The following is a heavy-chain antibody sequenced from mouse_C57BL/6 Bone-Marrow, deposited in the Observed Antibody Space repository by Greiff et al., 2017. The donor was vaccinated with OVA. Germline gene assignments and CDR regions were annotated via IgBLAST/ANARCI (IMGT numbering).Heavy chain of an antibody. CDR3: ARGLRGPYFDY. V-gene: IGHV1-81*01. J-gene: IGHJ2*01. D-gene: IGHD1-1*01. CDR2: IYPRSGNT. CDR1: GYTFASYG. Sequence: QVQLQQSGAELARPGASVKLSCKASGYTFASYGISWVKQRTGQGLEWIGEIYPRSGNTYYNEKFKGKATLTADKSSSTAYMELRSLTSEDSAVYFCARGLRGPYFDYWGQGTTLTVSS.